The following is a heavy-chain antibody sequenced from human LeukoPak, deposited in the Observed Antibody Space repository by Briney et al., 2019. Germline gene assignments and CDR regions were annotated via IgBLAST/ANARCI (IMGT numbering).Heavy chain of an antibody. CDR1: GYTFTSYD. Sequence: ASVKVSCKASGYTFTSYDINWVRQATGQGLEWMGWMNPNSGNTGYAQKFQGRVTITRNTSISTAYMELSSLRSEDTAVYYCARLMVRGTHFDYWGQGTLVTVSS. V-gene: IGHV1-8*03. J-gene: IGHJ4*02. D-gene: IGHD3-10*01. CDR2: MNPNSGNT. CDR3: ARLMVRGTHFDY.